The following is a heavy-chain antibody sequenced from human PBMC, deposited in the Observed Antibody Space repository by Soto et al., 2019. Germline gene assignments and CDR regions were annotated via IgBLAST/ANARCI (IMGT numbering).Heavy chain of an antibody. Sequence: SVGSLRLSCAASGFTFSSYEMNWVRQAPGKGLEWVSYISSSGSTIYYADSVKGRFTISRDNAKNSLYLQMNSLRAEDTAVYYCARGRSSSWYAYYFDYWGQGTLVTVSS. D-gene: IGHD6-13*01. J-gene: IGHJ4*02. CDR3: ARGRSSSWYAYYFDY. CDR2: ISSSGSTI. V-gene: IGHV3-48*03. CDR1: GFTFSSYE.